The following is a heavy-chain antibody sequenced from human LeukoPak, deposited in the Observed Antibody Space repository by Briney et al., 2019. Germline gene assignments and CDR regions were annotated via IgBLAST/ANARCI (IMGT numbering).Heavy chain of an antibody. J-gene: IGHJ4*02. Sequence: SETLSLTCAVYGGSFSGYYWSWIRQPPGKGLEWIGEINHSGSTNYNPSLTSRVTISVDTSKNQFSLKLSSVTAADTAVYYCARGVGFYYDSSGPQRFDYWGQGTLVTVSS. CDR2: INHSGST. CDR3: ARGVGFYYDSSGPQRFDY. CDR1: GGSFSGYY. V-gene: IGHV4-34*01. D-gene: IGHD3-22*01.